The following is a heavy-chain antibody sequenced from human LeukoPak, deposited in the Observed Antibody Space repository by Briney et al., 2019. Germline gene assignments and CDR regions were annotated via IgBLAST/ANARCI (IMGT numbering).Heavy chain of an antibody. Sequence: SETLSLTCTVSGGSISTYYWNWIRQPPGKGLEWIAYVYYSGSTNYNPSLKSRVTMSVDTSKNQFSLKLSSVTAADTAVYYCARGHSPVLLWFGESENWFDPWGQGTLVTVSS. D-gene: IGHD3-10*01. CDR3: ARGHSPVLLWFGESENWFDP. CDR2: VYYSGST. V-gene: IGHV4-59*12. CDR1: GGSISTYY. J-gene: IGHJ5*02.